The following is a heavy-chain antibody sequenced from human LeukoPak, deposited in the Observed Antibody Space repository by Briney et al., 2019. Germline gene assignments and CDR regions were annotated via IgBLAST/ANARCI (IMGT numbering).Heavy chain of an antibody. D-gene: IGHD2-15*01. J-gene: IGHJ5*02. CDR1: GFTFDDYA. V-gene: IGHV3-43D*03. Sequence: GGSLRLSCAASGFTFDDYAMHWVRQAPGKGLEWVSLISWDGGSTYYADSVKGRFTISRDNSKNSLYLQMNSLRAEDTALYYCAKDGLPYCSGGSCYSGNWFDPWGQGTLVTVSS. CDR3: AKDGLPYCSGGSCYSGNWFDP. CDR2: ISWDGGST.